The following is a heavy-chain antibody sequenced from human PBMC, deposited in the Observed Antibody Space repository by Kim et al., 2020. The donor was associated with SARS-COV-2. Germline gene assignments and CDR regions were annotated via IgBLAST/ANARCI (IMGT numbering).Heavy chain of an antibody. CDR3: AKEAYGSVGGTYYYYGLDV. V-gene: IGHV1-69*13. J-gene: IGHJ6*02. CDR2: IIPILRTA. Sequence: SVKVSCKASGGTFSTHAINWVRQAPGQGLEWMGGIIPILRTADYAQNFQGRVTITAEESTYTAYMELSSLRFDDTAVYYCAKEAYGSVGGTYYYYGLDVWGQGTTVTVSS. D-gene: IGHD3-10*01. CDR1: GGTFSTHA.